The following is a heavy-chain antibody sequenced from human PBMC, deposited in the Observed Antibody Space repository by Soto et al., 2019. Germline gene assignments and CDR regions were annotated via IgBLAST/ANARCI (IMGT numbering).Heavy chain of an antibody. V-gene: IGHV3-13*01. D-gene: IGHD3-3*01. J-gene: IGHJ6*02. CDR2: ISSSGDT. CDR3: ARGQPGGSITISGVVLGWDV. Sequence: GGSLRLSCATSGFTFRYYDMHWVRQVKGKGLQWVSGISSSGDTFYRGSVKGRFTISRDTAKNSLHLQMNSLRGEDTAVYYCARGQPGGSITISGVVLGWDVWGPGTTVTVSS. CDR1: GFTFRYYD.